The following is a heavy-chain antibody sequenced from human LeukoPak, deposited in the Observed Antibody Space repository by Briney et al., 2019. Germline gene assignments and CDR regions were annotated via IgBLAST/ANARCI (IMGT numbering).Heavy chain of an antibody. J-gene: IGHJ4*02. CDR2: ISYDGSNK. CDR1: GFTFSSYA. CDR3: ARGARKGDDYGGFFDY. V-gene: IGHV3-30*04. D-gene: IGHD4-23*01. Sequence: GGSLRLSCAASGFTFSSYAMHWVRQAPGKGLEWVAVISYDGSNKYYADSVKGRFTISRDNSKNTLFLQMNSLRAEDTAVYYCARGARKGDDYGGFFDYWGQGTLVTVSS.